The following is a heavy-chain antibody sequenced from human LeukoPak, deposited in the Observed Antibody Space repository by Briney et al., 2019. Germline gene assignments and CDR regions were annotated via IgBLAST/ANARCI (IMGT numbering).Heavy chain of an antibody. J-gene: IGHJ4*02. Sequence: GGSLRLSCAASGFTFSGSAIHWVRQASGKGLEWVGRIRSKANSCATAYAESVKGRFTISRDNAKNSLYLQMNSLRAEDTAVYYCARDDYGDYGGNYWGQGTLVTVSS. CDR2: IRSKANSCAT. CDR3: ARDDYGDYGGNY. D-gene: IGHD4-17*01. CDR1: GFTFSGSA. V-gene: IGHV3-73*01.